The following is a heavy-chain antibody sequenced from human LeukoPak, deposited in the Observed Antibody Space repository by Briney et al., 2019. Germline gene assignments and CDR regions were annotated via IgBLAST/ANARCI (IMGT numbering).Heavy chain of an antibody. CDR3: ARETQQHYYYYYMDV. Sequence: SVKVSCKASGGSFSSYAISWVRQAPGQGLEWMGRIIPIFGTANYAQKFQGRVTITTDESTSTAYMELSSLRSEDTAVYYCARETQQHYYYYYMDVWGKGTTVTVSS. CDR2: IIPIFGTA. CDR1: GGSFSSYA. D-gene: IGHD6-13*01. J-gene: IGHJ6*03. V-gene: IGHV1-69*05.